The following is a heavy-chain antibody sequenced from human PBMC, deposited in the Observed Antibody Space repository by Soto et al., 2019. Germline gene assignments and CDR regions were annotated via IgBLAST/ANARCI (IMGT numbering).Heavy chain of an antibody. CDR2: IYWDDDK. CDR1: GFSLSAGGVG. V-gene: IGHV2-5*02. J-gene: IGHJ4*02. Sequence: QIILKESGPTLVKPTQTLTLTCTFSGFSLSAGGVGVGWIRQPPGKALECLALIYWDDDKRYRPSLKSRLTITKDTSKNQVVLTMTNMDPMDTATYYCAHRGPKESLFDFWGQGTLVTVSS. CDR3: AHRGPKESLFDF.